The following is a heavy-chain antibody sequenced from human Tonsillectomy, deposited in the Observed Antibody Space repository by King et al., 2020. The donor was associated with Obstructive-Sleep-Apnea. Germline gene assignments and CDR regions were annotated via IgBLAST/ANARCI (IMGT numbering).Heavy chain of an antibody. V-gene: IGHV3-7*03. J-gene: IGHJ4*02. CDR3: ARGAGDSYYFDY. CDR1: GLTFSSYW. CDR2: IKQDGSEK. Sequence: QLVQSGGGLVQPGGSLRLSCAASGLTFSSYWMGWVRQAPGKGMEWVANIKQDGSEKYYVDSVKGRFTISRDNAKNSLYLQMNSLRAEDTAVYYCARGAGDSYYFDYWGQGTLVTVSS. D-gene: IGHD4-17*01.